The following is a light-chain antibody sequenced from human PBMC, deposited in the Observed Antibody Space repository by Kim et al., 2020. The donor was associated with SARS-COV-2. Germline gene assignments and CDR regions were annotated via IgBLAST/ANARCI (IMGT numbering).Light chain of an antibody. CDR1: SSDVGGYNY. V-gene: IGLV2-14*04. CDR2: DVS. CDR3: TSYTSSSTWV. J-gene: IGLJ3*02. Sequence: QSITISCTGTSSDVGGYNYVSWYQQHPGKAPKLMIYDVSKWPSGVSNRFSGSKSGNTASLTISGLQAEDEADYYCTSYTSSSTWVFGGGTQLTVL.